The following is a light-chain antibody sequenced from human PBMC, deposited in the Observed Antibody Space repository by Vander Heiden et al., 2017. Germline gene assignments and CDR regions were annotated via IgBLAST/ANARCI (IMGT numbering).Light chain of an antibody. J-gene: IGLJ3*02. V-gene: IGLV2-11*01. CDR1: SSDVGAYDY. CDR2: DVT. Sequence: QSALTQPRSVPGSPGQSVTISCSGTSSDVGAYDYVSWYQQHPGKAPKLLIYDVTKWPSGVPDRFSGSKSGNTATLTISGLRTEDEADYYCCSYAGSYTWVFGGGTKVTVL. CDR3: CSYAGSYTWV.